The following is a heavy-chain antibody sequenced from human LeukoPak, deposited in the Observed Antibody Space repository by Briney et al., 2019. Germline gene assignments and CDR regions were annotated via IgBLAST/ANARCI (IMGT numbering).Heavy chain of an antibody. D-gene: IGHD5-12*01. CDR2: IYTSGST. CDR1: GGSISSYY. Sequence: SETLSLTCTVSGGSISSYYWSWIRQPAGKGLEWIGRIYTSGSTNYNPSLKSRVTMSVDTSKNQFSLKLSSVTAADTAVYYCARDRGYSGSYYIDVWGKGTTVTVSS. J-gene: IGHJ6*03. CDR3: ARDRGYSGSYYIDV. V-gene: IGHV4-4*07.